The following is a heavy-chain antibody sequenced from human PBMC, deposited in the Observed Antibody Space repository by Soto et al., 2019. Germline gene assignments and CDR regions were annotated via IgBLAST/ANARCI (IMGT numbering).Heavy chain of an antibody. J-gene: IGHJ3*02. D-gene: IGHD3-3*01. CDR2: MNPNSGNT. V-gene: IGHV1-8*01. Sequence: GASVKVSCKASGYTFTSYDINWVRQATGQGLEWMGWMNPNSGNTGYAQKFQGRVTMTRNTSISTAYMELSSLRSEDTAVYYCARGWRFLEWLLVVGAFDIWGQGTMVTVSS. CDR1: GYTFTSYD. CDR3: ARGWRFLEWLLVVGAFDI.